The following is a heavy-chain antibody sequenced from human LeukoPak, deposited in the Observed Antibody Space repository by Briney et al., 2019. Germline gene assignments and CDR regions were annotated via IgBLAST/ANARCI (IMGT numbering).Heavy chain of an antibody. J-gene: IGHJ1*01. CDR2: IDFTSRYI. CDR3: ATPAAGPGAEYSLY. D-gene: IGHD6-13*01. CDR1: GFTVSRKH. V-gene: IGHV3-21*01. Sequence: GGSLRLSCAASGFTVSRKHMTWVRQAPGKGLEWVSSIDFTSRYIYNADSVKGRFTTSRDNAKNSLDLQMNSLKVEDTAVYYCATPAAGPGAEYSLYWGQGTLVIVSS.